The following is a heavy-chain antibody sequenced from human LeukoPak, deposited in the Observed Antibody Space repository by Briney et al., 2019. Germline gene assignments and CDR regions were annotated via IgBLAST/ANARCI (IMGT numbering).Heavy chain of an antibody. CDR1: GGSISSSSYY. J-gene: IGHJ4*02. Sequence: SETLPLTCTVSGGSISSSSYYWGWIRQPPGMGLEWIGSIYYSGRNYYNPSLMSRVTISVDTSKNQFFLKLSSVTAADTAVYYCATFGFSSGDYYYFDHWGQGTLVTVSS. V-gene: IGHV4-39*07. D-gene: IGHD3-22*01. CDR3: ATFGFSSGDYYYFDH. CDR2: IYYSGRN.